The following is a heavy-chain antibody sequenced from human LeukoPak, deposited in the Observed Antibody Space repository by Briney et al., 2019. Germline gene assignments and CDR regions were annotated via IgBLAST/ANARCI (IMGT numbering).Heavy chain of an antibody. CDR3: ARAQGRQLLISYDGFPAYYFDY. J-gene: IGHJ4*02. CDR1: GFTFSSYA. D-gene: IGHD2-2*01. Sequence: GGSLRLSCAASGFTFSSYAMHWVRQAPGKGLEYVSAISSNGGSTYYANSVKGRFTISRDNSKNTLYLQMGSLRAEDMAVYYCARAQGRQLLISYDGFPAYYFDYWGQGTLVTVSS. CDR2: ISSNGGST. V-gene: IGHV3-64*01.